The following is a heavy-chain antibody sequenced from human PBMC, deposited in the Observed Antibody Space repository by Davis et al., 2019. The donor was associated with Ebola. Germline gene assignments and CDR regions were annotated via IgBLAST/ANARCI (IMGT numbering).Heavy chain of an antibody. CDR3: ARSLLRFLEGPDT. CDR2: INRSGST. V-gene: IGHV4-34*01. J-gene: IGHJ5*02. CDR1: GGSFGTYY. Sequence: SETLSLTCALYGGSFGTYYWSWIRQSPGKGLEWMGEINRSGSTNYNPSLKSRVSMTVDTKKNEISLKLSHVTAADAAVYYCARSLLRFLEGPDTWGQGTLVTVSS. D-gene: IGHD3-3*01.